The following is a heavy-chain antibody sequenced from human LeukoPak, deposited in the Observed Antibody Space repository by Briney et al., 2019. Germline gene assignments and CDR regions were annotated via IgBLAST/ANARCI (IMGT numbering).Heavy chain of an antibody. CDR2: IKSKTDGGTT. CDR1: GFTFSNAW. CDR3: TTDRFAVQKGGY. V-gene: IGHV3-15*01. J-gene: IGHJ4*02. D-gene: IGHD1-1*01. Sequence: GGSLRLSCAASGFTFSNAWMSWVRQAPGKGLEWVGRIKSKTDGGTTDCAAPVKGRFTISRDDSKNTLYLQMNSLKTEDTAVYYCTTDRFAVQKGGYWGQGTLVTVSS.